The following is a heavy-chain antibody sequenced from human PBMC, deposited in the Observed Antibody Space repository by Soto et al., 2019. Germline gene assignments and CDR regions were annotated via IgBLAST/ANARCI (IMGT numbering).Heavy chain of an antibody. CDR1: GFSLSTTRVA. V-gene: IGHV2-5*02. Sequence: QITLKESGPTLVKPTQTLTLTCTFSGFSLSTTRVAVGWIRQPPGKALEWLALIYWDDDKRYSPFLKSRLTITKDTSKKPVVLKMTYLAPLDTARFYFSHFVVVGLVYYFDYWGQGTLVTVSS. CDR3: SHFVVVGLVYYFDY. J-gene: IGHJ4*02. CDR2: IYWDDDK. D-gene: IGHD2-15*01.